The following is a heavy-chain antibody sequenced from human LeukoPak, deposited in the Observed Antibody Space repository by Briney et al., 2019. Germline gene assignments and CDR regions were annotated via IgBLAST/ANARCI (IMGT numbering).Heavy chain of an antibody. V-gene: IGHV3-30*04. CDR3: VRGNYYDSSGFDVSGY. CDR2: ISYDGYNK. J-gene: IGHJ4*02. CDR1: GFSFSTYA. D-gene: IGHD3-22*01. Sequence: GGSLRLSCAASGFSFSTYAMHWVRQAPDQGLEWVAFISYDGYNKYYADSVKGRFTISRDSSNNTLHLQVNSLRAEDTALYYCVRGNYYDSSGFDVSGYWGQGALVTVSS.